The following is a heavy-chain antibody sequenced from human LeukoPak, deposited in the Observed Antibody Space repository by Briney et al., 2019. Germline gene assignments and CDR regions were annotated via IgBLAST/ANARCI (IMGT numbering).Heavy chain of an antibody. Sequence: SETLSLTCTVSGGSISSYYWSWIRQPPGKGLEWIGYIYYSGSTNYNPSLKSRVTISVDTPKNQFSLKLSSVTAADTAVYYCARGPDYDFWSGYYTEYFQHWGQGTLVTVSS. V-gene: IGHV4-59*01. J-gene: IGHJ1*01. D-gene: IGHD3-3*01. CDR3: ARGPDYDFWSGYYTEYFQH. CDR2: IYYSGST. CDR1: GGSISSYY.